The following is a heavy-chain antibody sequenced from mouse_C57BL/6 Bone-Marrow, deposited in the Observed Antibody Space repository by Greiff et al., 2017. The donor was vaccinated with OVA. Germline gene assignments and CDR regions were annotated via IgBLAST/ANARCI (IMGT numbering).Heavy chain of an antibody. CDR3: ASPHYDGAMDY. Sequence: EVMLVESGGGLVQPGGSLSLSCAASGFTFPDYYMSWVRQPPGKALEWLGFIRNKANGYTTEYSASVKGRFTISRDNSQSILYLQMNALRAEDSATYYCASPHYDGAMDYWGQGTSVTVAS. CDR2: IRNKANGYTT. D-gene: IGHD1-2*01. CDR1: GFTFPDYY. J-gene: IGHJ4*01. V-gene: IGHV7-3*01.